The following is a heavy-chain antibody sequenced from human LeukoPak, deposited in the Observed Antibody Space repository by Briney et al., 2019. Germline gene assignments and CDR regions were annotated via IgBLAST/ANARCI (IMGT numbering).Heavy chain of an antibody. V-gene: IGHV4-34*01. CDR3: ARGYDTIFGVVITDDAFDI. D-gene: IGHD3-3*01. Sequence: KPSETLSLTCAVYGGSFSGYYWSWIRQPPGKGLEWIGEINHSGSTNYNPSLKSRVTISVDTSKNQFSLKLSSVTAADTAVYYCARGYDTIFGVVITDDAFDIWGQGTMVTVSS. CDR2: INHSGST. J-gene: IGHJ3*02. CDR1: GGSFSGYY.